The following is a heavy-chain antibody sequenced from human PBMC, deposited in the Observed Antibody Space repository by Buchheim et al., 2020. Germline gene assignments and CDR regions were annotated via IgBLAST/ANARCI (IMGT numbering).Heavy chain of an antibody. CDR2: ISYDGSNK. CDR1: GFTFSSYG. Sequence: QVQLVESGGGVVQPGRSLRLSCAASGFTFSSYGMHWVRQAPGKGLEWVAVISYDGSNKYYADSVKGRFTISRDNSKNTLYLQMNSLRAEDTAVYYGAKQYYDFWSQIYWRQGTL. D-gene: IGHD3-3*01. J-gene: IGHJ4*02. V-gene: IGHV3-30*18. CDR3: AKQYYDFWSQIY.